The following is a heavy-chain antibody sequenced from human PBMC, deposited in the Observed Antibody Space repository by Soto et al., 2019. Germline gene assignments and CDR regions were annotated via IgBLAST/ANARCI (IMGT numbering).Heavy chain of an antibody. V-gene: IGHV1-18*01. J-gene: IGHJ6*03. CDR2: ISAYNGNT. CDR3: ARDPGPLGYCSSTSCPDYMDV. D-gene: IGHD2-2*01. CDR1: GYTFTSYG. Sequence: ASVKVSCKASGYTFTSYGISWVRQAPGQGLEWMGWISAYNGNTNYAQKLQGRVTMTTDTSTSTAYMELRGLRSDDTAVYYCARDPGPLGYCSSTSCPDYMDVWGKGTTVTVSS.